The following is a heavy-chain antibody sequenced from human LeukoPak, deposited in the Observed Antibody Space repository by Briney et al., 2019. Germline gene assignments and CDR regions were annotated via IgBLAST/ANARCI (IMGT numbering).Heavy chain of an antibody. Sequence: PGRSLRLSCAASGFTFSSYGMHWVRQAPGKGLEWVAVISYDGSNKYYADSVKGRFTISRDNSKNTLYLQMNSLRAEDTAVYYCAKGIYSGSSYFDYWGQGTLVTVSS. CDR3: AKGIYSGSSYFDY. CDR2: ISYDGSNK. D-gene: IGHD1-26*01. V-gene: IGHV3-30*18. J-gene: IGHJ4*02. CDR1: GFTFSSYG.